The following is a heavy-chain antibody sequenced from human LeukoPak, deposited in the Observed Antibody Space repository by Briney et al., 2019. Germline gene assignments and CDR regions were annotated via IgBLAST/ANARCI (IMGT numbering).Heavy chain of an antibody. V-gene: IGHV4-4*07. CDR3: AREGFGDYQYYGLDV. D-gene: IGHD3-16*01. CDR2: IYTSGST. CDR1: GGSFSSDY. J-gene: IGHJ6*02. Sequence: PSETLSLTCTVSGGSFSSDYWRWIRQPAGKGLEWLGRIYTSGSTDYNPSLKSRVTMSVDTSRNQFSLRLSSVTAADTAVYYCAREGFGDYQYYGLDVWGQGTTVTVSS.